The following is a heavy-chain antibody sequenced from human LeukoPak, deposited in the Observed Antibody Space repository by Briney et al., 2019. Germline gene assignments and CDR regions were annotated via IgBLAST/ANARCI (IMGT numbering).Heavy chain of an antibody. J-gene: IGHJ4*02. CDR3: ASSRRRDGYPFDS. CDR1: GGSISSHY. V-gene: IGHV4-59*08. Sequence: SETLSLTCTVSGGSISSHYWSWIRQPPGKGLEWIGYIYYSGSTSYNPSLKSRVTISVDTSKNQLSLRLTSVTAADTAVYYCASSRRRDGYPFDSWGQGTLVSVSS. D-gene: IGHD5-24*01. CDR2: IYYSGST.